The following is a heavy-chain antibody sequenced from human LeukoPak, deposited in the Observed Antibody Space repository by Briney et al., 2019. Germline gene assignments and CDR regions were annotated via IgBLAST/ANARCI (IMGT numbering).Heavy chain of an antibody. CDR3: AKFTGAIAVAAYFDY. Sequence: GGSLRLSCAASGFTFSSYAMSWVRQAPGNGREWGSAISGSGASTYYADSGRGRFTISRDNSKNTLYLQMNRQRAEDTAVYYCAKFTGAIAVAAYFDYWGQGTLVTVSS. CDR2: ISGSGAST. D-gene: IGHD6-19*01. CDR1: GFTFSSYA. V-gene: IGHV3-23*01. J-gene: IGHJ4*02.